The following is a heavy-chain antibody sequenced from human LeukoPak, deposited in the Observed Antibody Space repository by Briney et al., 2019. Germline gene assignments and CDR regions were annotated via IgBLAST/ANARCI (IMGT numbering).Heavy chain of an antibody. CDR1: GGSISRSRDY. V-gene: IGHV4-61*01. D-gene: IGHD2-15*01. CDR3: ARDRLPGYCSGGSCYHAFDI. J-gene: IGHJ3*02. Sequence: SETLSLTCTVSGGSISRSRDYWSWIRQPPGKGLEWIGYIYYSGSTNYNPSLKSRVTISVDTSKNQFSLKLSSVTAADTAVYYCARDRLPGYCSGGSCYHAFDIWGQGTMVTVSS. CDR2: IYYSGST.